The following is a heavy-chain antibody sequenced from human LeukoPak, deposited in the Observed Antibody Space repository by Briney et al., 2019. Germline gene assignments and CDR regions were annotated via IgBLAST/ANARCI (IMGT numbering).Heavy chain of an antibody. V-gene: IGHV4-59*01. D-gene: IGHD3-22*01. CDR3: AGGGDSGGYYYPMFDY. Sequence: SETLSLTCTVSGGSIRNYYWSWIRQPPGKGLEWIGYIYYTGSTNYNLSLRSRVTISVDTSKNQFSLKLRSVTAADTAVYFCAGGGDSGGYYYPMFDYWGQGTLVTVSS. J-gene: IGHJ4*02. CDR1: GGSIRNYY. CDR2: IYYTGST.